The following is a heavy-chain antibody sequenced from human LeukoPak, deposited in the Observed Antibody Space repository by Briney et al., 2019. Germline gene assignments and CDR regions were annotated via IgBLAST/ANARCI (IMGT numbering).Heavy chain of an antibody. Sequence: GGSRRLSCAVSGITISNYGMSRVRQAPGKGLEWVAGISDSGGRTNYADSVKGRFTISRDNPKNTLYLQMNSLRAEDTAVYFCAKRGVVIRVILVGFHKEAYYFDSWGQGALVTVSS. CDR2: ISDSGGRT. CDR3: AKRGVVIRVILVGFHKEAYYFDS. V-gene: IGHV3-23*01. CDR1: GITISNYG. D-gene: IGHD3-22*01. J-gene: IGHJ4*02.